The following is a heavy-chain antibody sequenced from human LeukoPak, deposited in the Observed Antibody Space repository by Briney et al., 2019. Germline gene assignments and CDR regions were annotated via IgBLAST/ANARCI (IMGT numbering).Heavy chain of an antibody. CDR3: AKKTYYYDSSGYYSDFDY. Sequence: PGGSLRLSCAASGFTFSSYAMSWVRQAPGKGLEWVSAISGSGGSTYYADSVKGRFTISRDNSKNTLYLQMNSLRAEDTAVYYCAKKTYYYDSSGYYSDFDYWGQGTLVTVSS. CDR1: GFTFSSYA. D-gene: IGHD3-22*01. CDR2: ISGSGGST. V-gene: IGHV3-23*01. J-gene: IGHJ4*02.